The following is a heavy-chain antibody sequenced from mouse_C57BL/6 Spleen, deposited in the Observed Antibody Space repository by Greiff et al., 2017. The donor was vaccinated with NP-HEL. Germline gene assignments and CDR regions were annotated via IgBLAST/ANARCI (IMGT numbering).Heavy chain of an antibody. D-gene: IGHD4-1*01. Sequence: DVKLQESGPGMVKPSQSLSLTCTVTGYSITSGYDWHWIRHFPGNKLEWMGYISYSGSTNYNPSLKSRISITHDTSKNHFFLKLNSVTTEDTATYYCARGHWLYAMDYWGQGTSVTVSS. J-gene: IGHJ4*01. V-gene: IGHV3-1*01. CDR1: GYSITSGYD. CDR3: ARGHWLYAMDY. CDR2: ISYSGST.